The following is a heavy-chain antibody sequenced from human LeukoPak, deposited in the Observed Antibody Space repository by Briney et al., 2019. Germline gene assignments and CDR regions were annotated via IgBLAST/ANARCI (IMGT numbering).Heavy chain of an antibody. J-gene: IGHJ6*02. CDR2: ISGSGGST. CDR1: GFTFSSYA. V-gene: IGHV3-23*01. CDR3: AKDRYCSSTSCRFYYYFFGVLDYGMDV. Sequence: PGGSLRLSCAASGFTFSSYAMSWVRQAPGKGLEWVSAISGSGGSTYYADSVKGRSTISRDNSKNTLYLQMNSLRAEDTAVYYCAKDRYCSSTSCRFYYYFFGVLDYGMDVWGQGTTVTVSS. D-gene: IGHD2-2*01.